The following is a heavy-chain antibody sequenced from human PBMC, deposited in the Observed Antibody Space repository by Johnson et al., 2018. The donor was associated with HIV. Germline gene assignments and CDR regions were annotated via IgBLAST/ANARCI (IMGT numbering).Heavy chain of an antibody. J-gene: IGHJ3*02. CDR1: GFTFSTFA. CDR3: AKVDTAMVNAFDI. CDR2: IRYDGSNK. Sequence: QVQLVESGGGVVQPGTSLRLSCAASGFTFSTFAMHWVRQAPGKGLEWVAFIRYDGSNKYYADSVKGRFTISRDNSKNTLYLQMNSLRAEDTAVYYCAKVDTAMVNAFDIWGQGTMVTVSS. V-gene: IGHV3-30*02. D-gene: IGHD5-18*01.